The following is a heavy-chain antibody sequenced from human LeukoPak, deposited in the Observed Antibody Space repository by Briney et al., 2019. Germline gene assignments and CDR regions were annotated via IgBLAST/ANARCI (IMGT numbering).Heavy chain of an antibody. V-gene: IGHV1-2*02. J-gene: IGHJ4*02. CDR1: GYTFTGYY. CDR2: INPNSGGT. D-gene: IGHD2-15*01. Sequence: GASVKVSCKASGYTFTGYYMHWVRQAPGQGLEWMGWINPNSGGTNYAQKFQGRVTMTRDTSISTAYMELSRLRSDDTAVYYCARDPRGGGSDFDYWGQGTLVTVSS. CDR3: ARDPRGGGSDFDY.